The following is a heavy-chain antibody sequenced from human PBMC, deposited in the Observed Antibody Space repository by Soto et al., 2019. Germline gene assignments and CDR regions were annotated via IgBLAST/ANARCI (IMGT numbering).Heavy chain of an antibody. CDR1: GFTVSSIY. V-gene: IGHV3-66*01. J-gene: IGHJ4*02. CDR2: IYIDGST. Sequence: HPGGSLRLSCAVYGFTVSSIYMSWVRQAPGKGLEWVSTIYIDGSTNHADSVKGRFTISRDNSKNTLHLQMNNVRAEDTAVYYCAKGSADGSPYYFDYWGQGTLVTVSS. CDR3: AKGSADGSPYYFDY. D-gene: IGHD3-16*01.